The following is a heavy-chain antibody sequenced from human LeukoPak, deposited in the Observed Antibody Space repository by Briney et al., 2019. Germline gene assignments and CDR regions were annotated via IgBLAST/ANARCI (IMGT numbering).Heavy chain of an antibody. V-gene: IGHV3-21*01. J-gene: IGHJ3*02. Sequence: GGSLRLSCAASGFTFSIYSMNWVRQAQGKGLERVSSISSSTSYIYYADSVKARFNISRDNARNSLYLEMNSLRAEDTAVFYCARDLNDAFDIWGQGTMVTVSS. CDR1: GFTFSIYS. CDR3: ARDLNDAFDI. CDR2: ISSSTSYI.